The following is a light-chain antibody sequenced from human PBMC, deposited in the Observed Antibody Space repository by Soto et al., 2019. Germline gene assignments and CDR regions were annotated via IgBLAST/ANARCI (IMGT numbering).Light chain of an antibody. CDR3: KQYGRSLIFT. Sequence: EIVLTQSPGTLSLSPGERATLSCRASQSVSSSYLAWYQQKPGQAPRLLIYGASSRATGIPDRFSGSGSGTDFTLTISRLEPEDFAVYYCKQYGRSLIFTFGPGTKVDIK. CDR1: QSVSSSY. J-gene: IGKJ3*01. CDR2: GAS. V-gene: IGKV3-20*01.